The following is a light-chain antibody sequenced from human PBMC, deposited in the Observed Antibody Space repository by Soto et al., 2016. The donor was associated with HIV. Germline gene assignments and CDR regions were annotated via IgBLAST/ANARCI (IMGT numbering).Light chain of an antibody. CDR3: QSVDSSGTYRV. Sequence: SYELTQPPSVSVSPGQTARITCSGDALPKQYAYWYQQKPGQAPVLVIYKDSERPSGIPERFPGSSSGTTVTLTISGVQAEDEADYYCQSVDSSGTYRVFGGGTKLTVL. V-gene: IGLV3-25*03. J-gene: IGLJ2*01. CDR2: KDS. CDR1: ALPKQY.